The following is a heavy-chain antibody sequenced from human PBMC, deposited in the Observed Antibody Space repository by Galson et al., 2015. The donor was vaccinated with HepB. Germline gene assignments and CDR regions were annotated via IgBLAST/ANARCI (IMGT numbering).Heavy chain of an antibody. CDR3: ARDSPLRSVFDY. V-gene: IGHV6-1*01. CDR2: TYYRSEWYN. CDR1: GDSVSSNSVA. D-gene: IGHD4-17*01. J-gene: IGHJ4*02. Sequence: CAISGDSVSSNSVAWNWIRQSPSRGLEWLGRTYYRSEWYNDYAVSVKSRITINADTSKNQFSLQLNSVTPEDTAVYYCARDSPLRSVFDYCGQGTLVTVPS.